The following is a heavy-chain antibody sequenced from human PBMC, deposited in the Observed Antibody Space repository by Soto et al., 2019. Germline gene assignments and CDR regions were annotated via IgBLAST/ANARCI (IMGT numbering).Heavy chain of an antibody. D-gene: IGHD5-18*01. CDR1: GFTVSSNY. CDR2: IYSGGST. Sequence: GGSLRLSCAASGFTVSSNYMSWVRQAPGKGLEWVSVIYSGGSTYYADSVKGRFTISRDNSKNTLYLQMNSLRAEDTAVYYCARSPYRYGPIAFRGQRTPVTVSS. CDR3: ARSPYRYGPIAF. V-gene: IGHV3-66*01. J-gene: IGHJ4*02.